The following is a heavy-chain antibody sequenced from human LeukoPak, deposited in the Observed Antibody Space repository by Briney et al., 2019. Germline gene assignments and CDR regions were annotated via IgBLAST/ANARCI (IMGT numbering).Heavy chain of an antibody. D-gene: IGHD3/OR15-3a*01. J-gene: IGHJ4*02. V-gene: IGHV3-74*01. Sequence: GGSLRLSCAASGFSFSTYWMHWVRQAPGKGLVWVSRINSDGRSTNYADSVKGRFTISRDNAKNTLYLQMNSLRAEDTAVYYCAKDFESGTQGYWGQGTLVTVSS. CDR1: GFSFSTYW. CDR3: AKDFESGTQGY. CDR2: INSDGRST.